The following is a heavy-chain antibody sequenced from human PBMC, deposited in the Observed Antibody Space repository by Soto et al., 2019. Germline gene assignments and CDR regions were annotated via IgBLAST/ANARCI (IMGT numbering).Heavy chain of an antibody. CDR2: ISHSGST. CDR3: ARGLQTSGMDV. V-gene: IGHV4-4*02. J-gene: IGHJ6*02. Sequence: SETLSLTCAVSGGSITSSNWWSWVRQPPGKGLEWLGQISHSGSTNYNPSLKSRVTISVDTSKNQFSLKLSSVTAADTAVYYCARGLQTSGMDVWGQGTTVTVSS. CDR1: GGSITSSNW. D-gene: IGHD5-12*01.